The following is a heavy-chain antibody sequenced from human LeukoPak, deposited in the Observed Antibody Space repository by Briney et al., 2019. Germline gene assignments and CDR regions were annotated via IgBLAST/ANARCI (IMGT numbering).Heavy chain of an antibody. CDR3: ARLGSPYYYGSGSFDY. D-gene: IGHD3-10*01. J-gene: IGHJ4*02. CDR2: INHSGST. V-gene: IGHV4-34*01. CDR1: GGSFSGYY. Sequence: PSETLSLTCAVYGGSFSGYYWSWIRQPPGKGLEWIGEINHSGSTNYNPSLKSRVTISVDTSKNQFSLKLSSVTAADTAVYYCARLGSPYYYGSGSFDYWGQGTLVTVSS.